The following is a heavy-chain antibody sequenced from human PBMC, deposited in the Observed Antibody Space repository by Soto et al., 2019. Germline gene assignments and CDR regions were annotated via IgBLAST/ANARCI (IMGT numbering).Heavy chain of an antibody. CDR1: GDSISTDY. Sequence: QVHLQESGPGLVKPSETLSLTCTVSGDSISTDYWSWIRQSPGKGLEWVRFIYYGGSTNYNPSLKSRVTISVDTPKNQFSQKLRSVTAADTALYYCAKNWNWGSLVHWGQGTLVTVSS. V-gene: IGHV4-59*08. CDR2: IYYGGST. J-gene: IGHJ4*02. D-gene: IGHD7-27*01. CDR3: AKNWNWGSLVH.